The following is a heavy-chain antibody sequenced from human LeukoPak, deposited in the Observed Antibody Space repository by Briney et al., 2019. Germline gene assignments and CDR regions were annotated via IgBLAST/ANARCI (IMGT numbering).Heavy chain of an antibody. V-gene: IGHV4-39*01. CDR1: GGSISSSSYY. J-gene: IGHJ6*02. CDR3: KVEFYYGSGSVYYYYYGMDV. D-gene: IGHD3-10*01. Sequence: SETLSLTCTVSGGSISSSSYYWGWIRQPPGKGLEWIGSIYYSGSTYYNPSLKSRVTISVDMSKNQFSLKLSSVTAADTAVYYCKVEFYYGSGSVYYYYYGMDVWGQGTTVTVSS. CDR2: IYYSGST.